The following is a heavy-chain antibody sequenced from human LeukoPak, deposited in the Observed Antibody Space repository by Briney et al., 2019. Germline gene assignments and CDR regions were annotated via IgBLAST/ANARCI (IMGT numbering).Heavy chain of an antibody. CDR2: INHSGST. CDR1: GGSFSGYY. V-gene: IGHV4-34*01. D-gene: IGHD5-24*01. Sequence: KPSETLSLTCAVYGGSFSGYYWSWIRQPPGKGLEWIGEINHSGSTNYNPSLKSRVTISVDTSKNQFSLKLSFVTAADTAVYYCASRRRDGYNSPPDYWGQGTLVTVSS. CDR3: ASRRRDGYNSPPDY. J-gene: IGHJ4*02.